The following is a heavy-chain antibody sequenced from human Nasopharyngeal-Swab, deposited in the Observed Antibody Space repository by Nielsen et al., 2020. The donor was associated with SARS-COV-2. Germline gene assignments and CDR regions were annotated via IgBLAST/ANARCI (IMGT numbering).Heavy chain of an antibody. CDR3: ARVAYYGSGSYYYYYYGMDV. Sequence: SETLSLTCTVSGCSISSYYWSWIRQPPGKGLEWIGYIYYSGSTNYNPSLKSRVTISVDTSKNQFSLKLSSVTAADTAVYYCARVAYYGSGSYYYYYYGMDVWGQGTTVTVSS. CDR1: GCSISSYY. V-gene: IGHV4-59*01. D-gene: IGHD3-10*01. J-gene: IGHJ6*02. CDR2: IYYSGST.